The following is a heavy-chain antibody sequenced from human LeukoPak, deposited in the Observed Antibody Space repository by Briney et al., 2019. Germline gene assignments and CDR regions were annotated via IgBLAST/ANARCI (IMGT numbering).Heavy chain of an antibody. D-gene: IGHD2-15*01. CDR1: GGSISSSSYY. V-gene: IGHV4-39*01. CDR2: IYYSGST. CDR3: ARRGGFCSGGSCYVLRYYYYMDV. J-gene: IGHJ6*03. Sequence: PSETLSLTCTVSGGSISSSSYYWGWIRQPPGKGLEWIGSIYYSGSTYYNPSLKSRVTISVDTSKNQFSLKLSSVTAADTAVYYCARRGGFCSGGSCYVLRYYYYMDVWGKGTTVTVSS.